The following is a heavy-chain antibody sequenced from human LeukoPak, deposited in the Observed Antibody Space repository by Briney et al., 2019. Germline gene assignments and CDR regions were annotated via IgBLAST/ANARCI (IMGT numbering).Heavy chain of an antibody. Sequence: GGSLRLSCAASGFSFNSDWMDWVRQAPGKGLEWISGISGSGASTYYADSVTGRFTISRDNSRNTLYLQMNSLRGDDTAVYYCAKDVGKWESLHFFDYWGQGTLVTVSS. CDR3: AKDVGKWESLHFFDY. CDR2: ISGSGAST. J-gene: IGHJ4*02. D-gene: IGHD1-26*01. V-gene: IGHV3-23*01. CDR1: GFSFNSDW.